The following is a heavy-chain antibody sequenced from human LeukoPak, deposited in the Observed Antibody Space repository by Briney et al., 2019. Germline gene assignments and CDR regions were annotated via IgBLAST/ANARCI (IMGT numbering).Heavy chain of an antibody. D-gene: IGHD6-13*01. CDR2: ISSSGSTI. Sequence: GGSLRLSCAASGFTFSSYEMNWVRQAPGKGLEWVSYISSSGSTIYYADSVKVRFTISRDNAKNSLYLQMNSLRAEDTAVYYCARRSPKQIAAAGIFDYWGQGTLVTVSS. CDR3: ARRSPKQIAAAGIFDY. CDR1: GFTFSSYE. V-gene: IGHV3-48*03. J-gene: IGHJ4*02.